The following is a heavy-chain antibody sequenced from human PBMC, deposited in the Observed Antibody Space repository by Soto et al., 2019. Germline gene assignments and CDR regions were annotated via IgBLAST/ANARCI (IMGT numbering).Heavy chain of an antibody. CDR1: GGSISSYY. CDR3: ARVQYYYGSGTYNWFDP. D-gene: IGHD3-10*01. V-gene: IGHV4-59*01. J-gene: IGHJ5*02. CDR2: IYYSGST. Sequence: SETLSLTCTVSGGSISSYYWSWIRQPPGKGLEWIGYIYYSGSTNYNPSLKSRVTISVDTSKNQFSLKLSSVTAADTAVYYCARVQYYYGSGTYNWFDPWGQGTLVTVSS.